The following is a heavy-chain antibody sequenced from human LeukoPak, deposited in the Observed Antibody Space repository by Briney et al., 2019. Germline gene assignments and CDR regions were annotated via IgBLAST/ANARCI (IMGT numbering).Heavy chain of an antibody. CDR1: GGTFSSYA. V-gene: IGHV1-46*01. Sequence: GASVKVSCKASGGTFSSYAISWVRQAPGQGLEWMGIINPSDGSTSYAQKFQGRVTMTRDMSTSTVYMELSSLRSEDTAVFYCARDRRASSGWYGFDYWGQGTLVTVSS. D-gene: IGHD6-19*01. J-gene: IGHJ4*02. CDR3: ARDRRASSGWYGFDY. CDR2: INPSDGST.